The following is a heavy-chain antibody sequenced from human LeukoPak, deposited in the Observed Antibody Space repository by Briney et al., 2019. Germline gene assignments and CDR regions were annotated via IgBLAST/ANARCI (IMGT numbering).Heavy chain of an antibody. CDR3: AKDRYCSSTSCYLLRDWFDP. CDR1: GFTFSSHG. D-gene: IGHD2-2*01. CDR2: IRYDGSNK. Sequence: GGSLRLSCAASGFTFSSHGMHWVRQAPGKGLEWVAFIRYDGSNKYYADSVKGRFTISRDNSKNTLYLQMNSLRAEDTAVYYCAKDRYCSSTSCYLLRDWFDPWGQGTLVTVSS. J-gene: IGHJ5*02. V-gene: IGHV3-30*02.